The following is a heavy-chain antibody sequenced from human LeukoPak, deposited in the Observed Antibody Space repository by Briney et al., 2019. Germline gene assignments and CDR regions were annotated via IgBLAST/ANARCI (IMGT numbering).Heavy chain of an antibody. V-gene: IGHV3-21*06. CDR1: GFDFSTYA. D-gene: IGHD5-12*01. J-gene: IGHJ5*02. CDR3: SRDRLGGLDL. Sequence: GGSLRLFCAASGFDFSTYAINWVRQAPGKGLEWVSSISTMSNYIFYGDSVKGRFTISRDNAKNSVYLQMNSLRPDDTAVYYCSRDRLGGLDLWGQGTLVTVSS. CDR2: ISTMSNYI.